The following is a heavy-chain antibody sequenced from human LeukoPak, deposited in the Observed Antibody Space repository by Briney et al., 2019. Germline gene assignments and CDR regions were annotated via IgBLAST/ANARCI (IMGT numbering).Heavy chain of an antibody. Sequence: PSETLPLTXTVSGGSISRSSYWWDWIRQPPGKGLEWIGSIYYGGTTYYNPSLKSRVTISVDTSKMQFSLKLSSVTAADTAVYYCASRTMGTKSIDYWGQGTLVTVSS. D-gene: IGHD1-7*01. CDR1: GGSISRSSYW. V-gene: IGHV4-39*01. J-gene: IGHJ4*02. CDR2: IYYGGTT. CDR3: ASRTMGTKSIDY.